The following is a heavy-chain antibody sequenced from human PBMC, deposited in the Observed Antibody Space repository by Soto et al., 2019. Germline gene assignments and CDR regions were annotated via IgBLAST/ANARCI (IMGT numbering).Heavy chain of an antibody. CDR1: GFTFSTYA. CDR2: ISGYGGTT. V-gene: IGHV3-23*01. D-gene: IGHD6-13*01. CDR3: AKDQAAGGTISRYFQN. Sequence: EVQLLESGGDLVQPEGSLRLSCAAPGFTFSTYAMSWVRQAPGKGLEWVSGISGYGGTTYYADSVRGRFTISRDNSKNTLYLEMNSLRAEDTALYYCAKDQAAGGTISRYFQNWGQGTLVTVSS. J-gene: IGHJ1*01.